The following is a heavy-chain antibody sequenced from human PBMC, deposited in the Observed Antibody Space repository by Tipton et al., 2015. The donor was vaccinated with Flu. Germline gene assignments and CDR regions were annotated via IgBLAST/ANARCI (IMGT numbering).Heavy chain of an antibody. Sequence: QLVQSGAEVKKPGSSVKVSCKASGGPFSSYAINWVRQAPGQGLEWIGGIIPILGTEDYAQKFQGRVTITADESTKTAYMELNSLRSEDTAVYYCARELQLGIELAATTRMFDSWGQGTLLTVSS. CDR2: IIPILGTE. V-gene: IGHV1-69*01. J-gene: IGHJ4*02. CDR1: GGPFSSYA. CDR3: ARELQLGIELAATTRMFDS. D-gene: IGHD6-19*01.